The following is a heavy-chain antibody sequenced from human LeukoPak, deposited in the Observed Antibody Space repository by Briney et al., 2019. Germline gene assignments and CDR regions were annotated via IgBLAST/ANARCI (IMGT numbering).Heavy chain of an antibody. CDR2: ISYDGSNK. CDR3: ARDSITDCSGGSCHFDY. Sequence: GGSLRLSCAASGFTFSSYAMHWVRQAPGKGLEWVAVISYDGSNKYYADSVKGRFTISRDNSKNTLCLQMNSLRAEDTAVYYCARDSITDCSGGSCHFDYWGQGTLVTVSS. V-gene: IGHV3-30-3*01. D-gene: IGHD2-15*01. CDR1: GFTFSSYA. J-gene: IGHJ4*02.